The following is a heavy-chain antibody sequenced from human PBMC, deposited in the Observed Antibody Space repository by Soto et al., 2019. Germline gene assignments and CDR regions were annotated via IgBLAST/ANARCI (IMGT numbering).Heavy chain of an antibody. V-gene: IGHV4-34*01. Sequence: PSETLSLTCAVYGGSFSGYYWSWIRQPPGKGLEWIGEINHSGSTNYNPSLKSRVTISVDTSKNQFSLKLSSVTAADTAVYYCARGGKNICSSTSCRHPRYYYYMDVWGKGTTVTVSS. D-gene: IGHD2-2*01. CDR3: ARGGKNICSSTSCRHPRYYYYMDV. CDR2: INHSGST. CDR1: GGSFSGYY. J-gene: IGHJ6*03.